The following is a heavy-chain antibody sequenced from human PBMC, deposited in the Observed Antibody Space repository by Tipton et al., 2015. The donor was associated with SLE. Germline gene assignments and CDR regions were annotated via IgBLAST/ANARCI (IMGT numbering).Heavy chain of an antibody. J-gene: IGHJ3*02. V-gene: IGHV4-59*08. CDR3: ARHRWRWNDAFDI. CDR1: GDSISSYY. D-gene: IGHD5-24*01. Sequence: TLSLTCTVSGDSISSYYWSWIRQPPGKGLEWIGYIYDIGGTNYNPSLMGRLRMSMDTSKNQFFLKLSSVTAADTAVYYCARHRWRWNDAFDIWGQGTMVTVSS. CDR2: IYDIGGT.